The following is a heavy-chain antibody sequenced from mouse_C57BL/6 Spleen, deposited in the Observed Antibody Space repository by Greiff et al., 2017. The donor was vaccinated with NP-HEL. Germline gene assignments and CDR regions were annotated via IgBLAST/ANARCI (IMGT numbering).Heavy chain of an antibody. CDR2: IYPRSGNT. CDR1: GYTFTSYG. Sequence: QVQLQQSGAELARPGASVKLSCKASGYTFTSYGISWVKQRTGQGLEWIGEIYPRSGNTYYNEKFKGKATLTADKSSSTAYMELRSLTSEDSAVYFCAREGDSFYGSSGFDVWGTGTTVTVSS. V-gene: IGHV1-81*01. CDR3: AREGDSFYGSSGFDV. J-gene: IGHJ1*03. D-gene: IGHD1-1*01.